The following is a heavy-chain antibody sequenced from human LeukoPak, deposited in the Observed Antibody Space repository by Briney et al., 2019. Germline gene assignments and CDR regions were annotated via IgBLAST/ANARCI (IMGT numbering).Heavy chain of an antibody. CDR3: AKSPGSSGWFFDF. CDR2: ISGSGTNT. CDR1: GFTFTNYA. V-gene: IGHV3-23*01. D-gene: IGHD6-19*01. Sequence: PGGSLRLSCAASGFTFTNYAMSWVRQAPGKGLEWVSIISGSGTNTYYADSVKRRLNISRDTSNNTLYLHMNSLRVEDTAVYYCAKSPGSSGWFFDFWGHGTLVTVSS. J-gene: IGHJ4*01.